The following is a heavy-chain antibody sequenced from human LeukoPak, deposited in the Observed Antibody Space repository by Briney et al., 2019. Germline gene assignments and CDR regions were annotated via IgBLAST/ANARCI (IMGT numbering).Heavy chain of an antibody. CDR3: ARGRQDVTMIVVVMTAVSYYLDV. D-gene: IGHD3-22*01. CDR2: MNPSGST. J-gene: IGHJ6*03. V-gene: IGHV4-34*01. Sequence: SETLSLTRAVYVGSFRGYYWTWIRETPERGLEWSGEMNPSGSTNYNPSLKSRVTISVDTSKNQFSLELSSVTSADTAVYYCARGRQDVTMIVVVMTAVSYYLDVWGKGTTVTVS. CDR1: VGSFRGYY.